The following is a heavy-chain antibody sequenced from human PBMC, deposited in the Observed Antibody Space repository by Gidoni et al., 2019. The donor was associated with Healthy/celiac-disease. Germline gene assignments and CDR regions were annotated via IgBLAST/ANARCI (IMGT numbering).Heavy chain of an antibody. D-gene: IGHD4-17*01. CDR2: IYYSGST. J-gene: IGHJ4*02. CDR1: GGSISSGGYY. V-gene: IGHV4-31*03. CDR3: ARDTGEGLRPLVICY. Sequence: QVQLQESGPGLVKPSQTLYITCTVSGGSISSGGYYWSWIRQHPGKGLEWIGYIYYSGSTYYTPSLKSRVTISVDTSKNQFSLKLRSVPAADTAVYYCARDTGEGLRPLVICYWGQGTLVTVSS.